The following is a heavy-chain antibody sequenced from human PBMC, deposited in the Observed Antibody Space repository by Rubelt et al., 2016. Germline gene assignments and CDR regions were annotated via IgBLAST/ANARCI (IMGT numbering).Heavy chain of an antibody. CDR2: IYSSGST. D-gene: IGHD1-1*01. Sequence: QLQLQESGPGLVKPSETLSLTCTVSGGSISSSSYYWGWIRQPPGKGLEWIGSIYSSGSTYYNPSLKSRVTISVETSKTQFSRKLRSVTAAVTAVYYGAGSTKNSNWHGMNAWGEGTTVIVS. CDR1: GGSISSSSYY. V-gene: IGHV4-39*07. CDR3: AGSTKNSNWHGMNA. J-gene: IGHJ6*02.